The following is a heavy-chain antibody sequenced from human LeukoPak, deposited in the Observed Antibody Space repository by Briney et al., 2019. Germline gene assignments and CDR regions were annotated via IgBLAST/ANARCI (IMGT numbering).Heavy chain of an antibody. J-gene: IGHJ4*02. D-gene: IGHD5-18*01. V-gene: IGHV4-59*01. CDR1: GGSMSDYY. CDR2: FFYSGST. Sequence: SETLSLTCTVSGGSMSDYYWSWIRQPPGKGLEWIGYFFYSGSTNYHPSLKSRVTIPVDASKTQFSLKLSSVTAADTAVYYCATSGRGYSYGTIDYWGQGILVTVSS. CDR3: ATSGRGYSYGTIDY.